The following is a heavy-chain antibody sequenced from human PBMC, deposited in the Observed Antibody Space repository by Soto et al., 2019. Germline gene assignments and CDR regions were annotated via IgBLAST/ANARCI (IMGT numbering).Heavy chain of an antibody. J-gene: IGHJ6*02. CDR2: MNPNSGST. V-gene: IGHV1-8*01. CDR1: GYTXSSYH. D-gene: IGHD3-10*01. CDR3: ARGFRGVLLWFGEKNPYGMDV. Sequence: SXKVSFRAAGYTXSSYHSNLVRQATGQGLEWRGWMNPNSGSTGYAQKFQVRFTMTRNASISTAYMELSSRRSEDTAVYQCARGFRGVLLWFGEKNPYGMDVWGQGTTVTVSS.